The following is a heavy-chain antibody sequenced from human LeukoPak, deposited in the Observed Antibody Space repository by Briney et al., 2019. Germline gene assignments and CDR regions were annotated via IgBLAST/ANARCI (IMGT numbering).Heavy chain of an antibody. CDR1: GYTFADYY. V-gene: IGHV1-69-2*01. CDR2: VDPEDGET. CDR3: ATGFGYYFDY. J-gene: IGHJ4*02. D-gene: IGHD3-10*01. Sequence: ASVKVSCKVSGYTFADYYMHWVQQAPGKGLEWMGLVDPEDGETIYAEKFQGRVTITADTSTDTAYMELSSLRSEDTAVYYCATGFGYYFDYWGQGTLVTVSS.